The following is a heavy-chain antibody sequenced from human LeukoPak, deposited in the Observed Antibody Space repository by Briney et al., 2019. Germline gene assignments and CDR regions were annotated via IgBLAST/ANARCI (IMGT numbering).Heavy chain of an antibody. V-gene: IGHV4-59*01. D-gene: IGHD3-3*01. CDR2: IYYSGST. J-gene: IGHJ5*02. CDR1: GGSISSYY. CDR3: ARAPVNYDFWSGYSDNNWFDP. Sequence: SETLSLTCTVSGGSISSYYWSWIRQPPGKGLEWIGYIYYSGSTNYNPSLKSRVTISVDTSKNQFSLKLSSVTAADTAVYYCARAPVNYDFWSGYSDNNWFDPWGQGTLVTVSS.